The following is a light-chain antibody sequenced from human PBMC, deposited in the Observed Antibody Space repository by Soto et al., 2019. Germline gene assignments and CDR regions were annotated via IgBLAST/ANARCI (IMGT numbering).Light chain of an antibody. Sequence: VFTKSPGTLSLSPRGRATLSCRASQSVSRRLAWYQQRPVQSPRRLISGASMRASGVPVRFIGSGSGADFTLTIIRLEPEDFTVYYCQQYCCSPQTFGQGTKVDIK. CDR3: QQYCCSPQT. J-gene: IGKJ1*01. V-gene: IGKV3-20*01. CDR2: GAS. CDR1: QSVSRR.